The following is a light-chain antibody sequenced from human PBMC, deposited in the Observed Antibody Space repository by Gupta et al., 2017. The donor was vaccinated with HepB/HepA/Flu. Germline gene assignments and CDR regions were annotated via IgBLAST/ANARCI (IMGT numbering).Light chain of an antibody. CDR1: QSISIN. V-gene: IGKV3-15*01. CDR2: DAS. Sequence: VVMTQSPATLSVSPGESATLSCRADQSISINLAWYQQKPGQAPRLLIYDASIRATGIPARFSGSGSGTEFTLTGSSRQHEDFAVYYCQQDENWWTFGQGSKVEIK. J-gene: IGKJ1*01. CDR3: QQDENWWT.